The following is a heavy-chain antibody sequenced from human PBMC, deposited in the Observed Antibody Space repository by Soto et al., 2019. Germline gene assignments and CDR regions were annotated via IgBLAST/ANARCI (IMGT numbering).Heavy chain of an antibody. J-gene: IGHJ6*02. CDR3: ARLLTGISESYYYYYYGMDV. Sequence: PGESLKISCKGSGYSFTSYWIGWVRQMPGKGLEWMGIIYPGDSDTRYSPSFQGQVTISAGKSISTAYLQWSSLKASDTAMYYCARLLTGISESYYYYYYGMDVWGQGTTVTVSS. CDR2: IYPGDSDT. D-gene: IGHD6-13*01. V-gene: IGHV5-51*01. CDR1: GYSFTSYW.